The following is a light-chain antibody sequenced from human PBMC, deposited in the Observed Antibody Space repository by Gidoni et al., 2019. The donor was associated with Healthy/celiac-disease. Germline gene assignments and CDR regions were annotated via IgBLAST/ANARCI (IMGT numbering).Light chain of an antibody. Sequence: IQITPSPDSLSASVGDRVTITCPASQDISNYLNWYQQKPGKATKLLIYDASNLETGVPSRFSGSGSGKDFTFTISSLQHEDIAKYYCQQYDKLPQTFGQGTKLEIK. J-gene: IGKJ2*01. CDR3: QQYDKLPQT. V-gene: IGKV1-33*01. CDR1: QDISNY. CDR2: DAS.